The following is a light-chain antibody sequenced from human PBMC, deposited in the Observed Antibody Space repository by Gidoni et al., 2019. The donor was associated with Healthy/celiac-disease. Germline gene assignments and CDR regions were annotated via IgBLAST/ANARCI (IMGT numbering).Light chain of an antibody. CDR2: RDR. V-gene: IGLV3-9*01. CDR1: NIGSKN. Sequence: SYELTQPPSDSVPLGQMARITWGGNNIGSKNVHWYQQKPGQPPVLVIYRDRNRPSGIPERFSGSNSGNTGTLTISRAQAGDEANYYCQVWDSSTGVFGGGTKLTVL. J-gene: IGLJ2*01. CDR3: QVWDSSTGV.